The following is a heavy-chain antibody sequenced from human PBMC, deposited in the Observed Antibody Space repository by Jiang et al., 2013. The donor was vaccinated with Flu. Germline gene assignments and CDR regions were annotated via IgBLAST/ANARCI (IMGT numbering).Heavy chain of an antibody. V-gene: IGHV4-61*01. D-gene: IGHD3-22*01. CDR3: ARDRGRGYYYDSSGYEY. CDR2: IYYSGST. CDR1: GGSVGSGSYY. J-gene: IGHJ4*02. Sequence: KPSETLSLTCTVSGGSVGSGSYYWSWIRQPPGKGLEWIGYIYYSGSTNYNPSLKSRVTISVDTSKNQFSLKLSSVTAADTAVYYCARDRGRGYYYDSSGYEYWGQGTLVTVSS.